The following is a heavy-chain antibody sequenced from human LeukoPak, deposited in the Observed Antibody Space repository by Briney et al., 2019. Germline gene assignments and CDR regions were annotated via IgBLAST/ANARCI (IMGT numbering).Heavy chain of an antibody. Sequence: GRSLRLSCAASGFTFSSYAMHWVRQAPGKGLEWVAVISYVGSNKYYADSVKGRFTISRDNSKNTLYLQMNSLRAEDTAVYYCARGGYSYGSVKDFDYWGQGTLVTVSS. D-gene: IGHD5-18*01. J-gene: IGHJ4*02. CDR1: GFTFSSYA. CDR3: ARGGYSYGSVKDFDY. CDR2: ISYVGSNK. V-gene: IGHV3-30-3*01.